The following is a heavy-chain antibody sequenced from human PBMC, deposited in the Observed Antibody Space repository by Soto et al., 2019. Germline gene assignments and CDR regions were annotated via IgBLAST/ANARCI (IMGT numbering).Heavy chain of an antibody. V-gene: IGHV4-59*13. CDR3: ARGDDYGVIYFDY. CDR1: GGSIRSDY. Sequence: PPETLTLTSTVSGGSIRSDYWSWIRQPPGKVVEWIGCGYYSLSTNYNPPLKSRVTISVDTSKNQFSLMLSSVTAADTAVYYCARGDDYGVIYFDYWGQVTLVSV. D-gene: IGHD4-17*01. J-gene: IGHJ4*02. CDR2: GYYSLST.